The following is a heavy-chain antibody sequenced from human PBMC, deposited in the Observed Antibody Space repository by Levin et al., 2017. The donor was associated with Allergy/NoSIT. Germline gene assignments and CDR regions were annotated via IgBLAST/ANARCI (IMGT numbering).Heavy chain of an antibody. Sequence: PGGSLRLSCAASRFTFSSYAMNWVRQAPGKGLEWVSVISGSGTSTYYADSVKGRFTISRDNSKNTLYLQLNSLRAEDTAVYYCTKKYGRSPTVFGVGNSPFYYSMDVWGLGTTVTVSS. D-gene: IGHD3-3*01. J-gene: IGHJ6*02. CDR2: ISGSGTST. CDR1: RFTFSSYA. CDR3: TKKYGRSPTVFGVGNSPFYYSMDV. V-gene: IGHV3-23*01.